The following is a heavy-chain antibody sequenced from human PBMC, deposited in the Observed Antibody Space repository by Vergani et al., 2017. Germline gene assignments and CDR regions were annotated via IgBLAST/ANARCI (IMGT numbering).Heavy chain of an antibody. Sequence: QVQLQQWGAGLLKPSETPSLTCAVYGGSFRGYYWSWIRQPPGKGLEWIGEINHSGGTNYNTSLKSRVTISVDTSKNQFSLKLSSVTAADTAVYYCARGTQPPWGYYYYYYMDVWGKGTTVTVSS. V-gene: IGHV4-34*01. CDR1: GGSFRGYY. CDR3: ARGTQPPWGYYYYYYMDV. CDR2: INHSGGT. D-gene: IGHD7-27*01. J-gene: IGHJ6*03.